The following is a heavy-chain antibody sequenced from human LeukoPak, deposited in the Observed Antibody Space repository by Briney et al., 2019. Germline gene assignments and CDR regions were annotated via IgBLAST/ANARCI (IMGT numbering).Heavy chain of an antibody. V-gene: IGHV3-66*01. CDR2: IYSGGIT. CDR3: ARESETSYAFDI. CDR1: GFTVSSSY. J-gene: IGHJ3*02. Sequence: GGSLRLSCAASGFTVSSSYMSWVRQAPGKGLEWVSVIYSGGITYYADSVKGRFTISRDNSKSTLYLQMNSLRAEDTAVYYCARESETSYAFDIWGQGTMVTVSS.